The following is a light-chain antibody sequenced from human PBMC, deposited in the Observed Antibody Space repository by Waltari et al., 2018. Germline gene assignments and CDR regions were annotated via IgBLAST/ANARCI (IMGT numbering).Light chain of an antibody. Sequence: EIVLTQSPATLSLSPGERATLPCRASQSVSSYLAWYQQMPGQAPRLLIHSASNRATGIPARFSGSGSGTDFTLTISSLEPKDFAVYYCQQRSNWPRTFGQGTKVEIK. J-gene: IGKJ1*01. CDR2: SAS. CDR3: QQRSNWPRT. CDR1: QSVSSY. V-gene: IGKV3-11*01.